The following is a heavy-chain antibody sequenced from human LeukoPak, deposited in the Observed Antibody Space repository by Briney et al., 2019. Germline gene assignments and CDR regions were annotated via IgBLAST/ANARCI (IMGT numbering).Heavy chain of an antibody. CDR1: GFTFSSYE. CDR2: ISSSGSTI. V-gene: IGHV3-48*03. CDR3: AKDRIEVVGKGTYYNGMAV. D-gene: IGHD2-15*01. Sequence: GGSLRLFCAASGFTFSSYEMNWVRQAPGKGLEWVSYISSSGSTIYYADSVKGRFTISRDNAKNSLYLQMNSLRAEDTAVYYCAKDRIEVVGKGTYYNGMAVWAKGPRSPSP. J-gene: IGHJ6*02.